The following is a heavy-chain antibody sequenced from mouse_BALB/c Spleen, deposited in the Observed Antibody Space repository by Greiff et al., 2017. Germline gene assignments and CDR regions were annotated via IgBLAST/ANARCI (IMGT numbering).Heavy chain of an antibody. J-gene: IGHJ4*01. CDR1: GYTFTDYN. D-gene: IGHD1-1*01. V-gene: IGHV1S29*02. Sequence: EVQGVESGPELVKPGASVKISCKASGYTFTDYNMHWVKQSHGKSLEWIGYIYPYNGGTGYNQKFKSKATLTVDNSSSTAYMELRSLTSEDSAVYYCARDAVGAMDYWGQGTSVTVSS. CDR2: IYPYNGGT. CDR3: ARDAVGAMDY.